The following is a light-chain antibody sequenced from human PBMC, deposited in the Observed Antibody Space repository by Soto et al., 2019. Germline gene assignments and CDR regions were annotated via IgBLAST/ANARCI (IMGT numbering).Light chain of an antibody. J-gene: IGKJ5*01. CDR2: IAS. Sequence: DIQLTQSPSFLSASVGDRVTITCRASQGISSYLAWYQQKPGKAPKLLIYIASTLQSGVPSRFSGSGSGTALTLTISSLQPEDFATYYCQQINSYPITFDRGTRLEIK. CDR1: QGISSY. V-gene: IGKV1-9*01. CDR3: QQINSYPIT.